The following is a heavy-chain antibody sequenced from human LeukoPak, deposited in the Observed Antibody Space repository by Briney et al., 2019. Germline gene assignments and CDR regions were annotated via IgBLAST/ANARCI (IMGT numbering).Heavy chain of an antibody. V-gene: IGHV1-69*13. CDR1: GGTFSSYA. Sequence: GASVKVSCKASGGTFSSYAISWVRQAPGQGLEWMGGIIPIFGTANYAQKFQGRVTITADESTSTAYMELSSLRSEDTAVYYCARSIYYYDSSGVNWFDPWGQGTLVTVSS. CDR3: ARSIYYYDSSGVNWFDP. D-gene: IGHD3-22*01. J-gene: IGHJ5*02. CDR2: IIPIFGTA.